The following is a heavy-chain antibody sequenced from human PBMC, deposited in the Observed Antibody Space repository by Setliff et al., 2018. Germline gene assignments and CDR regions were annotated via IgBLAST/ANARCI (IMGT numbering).Heavy chain of an antibody. CDR2: IFYSDTA. CDR3: ARDRATVIRGVTSFFYYYMDV. J-gene: IGHJ6*03. CDR1: GGSIGPHY. Sequence: NPSETLSLTCTVSGGSIGPHYWSWIRQAPGKGLEWIGHIFYSDTAKYNPSLESRAAISVDSSKNQFSLKLRSVTAADTAVYYCARDRATVIRGVTSFFYYYMDVWGGGTTVTV. V-gene: IGHV4-59*11. D-gene: IGHD3-10*01.